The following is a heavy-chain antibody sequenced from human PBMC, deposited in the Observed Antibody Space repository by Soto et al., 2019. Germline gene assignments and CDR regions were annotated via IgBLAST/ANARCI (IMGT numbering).Heavy chain of an antibody. CDR2: ISTSSGGT. D-gene: IGHD2-8*01. J-gene: IGHJ4*02. CDR1: GYIFNDYD. CDR3: ARGPRKELGFPNVC. V-gene: IGHV1-2*02. Sequence: QVQLVQSASEVQKPGTAVKVSCNASGYIFNDYDIHWVRQAPGQGPEWMGWISTSSGGTHYAPKFEGRVTLTRDTSISTAYLALSTLRSDDTAVYYCARGPRKELGFPNVCWGQGTLVTVSS.